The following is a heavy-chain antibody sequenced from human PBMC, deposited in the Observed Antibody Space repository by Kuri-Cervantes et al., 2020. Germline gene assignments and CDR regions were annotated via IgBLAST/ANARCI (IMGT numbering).Heavy chain of an antibody. V-gene: IGHV1-2*02. D-gene: IGHD1-14*01. CDR2: INPDSSAT. Sequence: ASVKVSCKTSGYTFTGHHIHWMRQAPGQGLEWMGWINPDSSATVYAQKFRGRVTMTSDTSINTAYLELSGLRSDDTAIYYCARWRVPWEFPGFYYMDVWGKGTTVTVSS. CDR1: GYTFTGHH. J-gene: IGHJ6*03. CDR3: ARWRVPWEFPGFYYMDV.